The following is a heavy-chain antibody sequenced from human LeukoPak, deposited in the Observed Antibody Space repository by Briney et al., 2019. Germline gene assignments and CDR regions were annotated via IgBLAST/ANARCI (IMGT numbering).Heavy chain of an antibody. V-gene: IGHV3-74*01. D-gene: IGHD3-10*01. Sequence: GGSLTLSCAASGFTFNRYWMHWVRHIPGKGLEWVSRITNDGTGTSYADSVKGRFTISRDNSKNTLYLQMNSLRAEDTAVYFCARGGVDYYGSGTYYLMYYFDYWGQGALVTVSS. CDR3: ARGGVDYYGSGTYYLMYYFDY. CDR1: GFTFNRYW. CDR2: ITNDGTGT. J-gene: IGHJ4*02.